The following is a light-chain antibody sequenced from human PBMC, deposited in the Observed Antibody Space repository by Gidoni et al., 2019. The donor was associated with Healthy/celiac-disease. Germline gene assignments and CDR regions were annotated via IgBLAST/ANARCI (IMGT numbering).Light chain of an antibody. J-gene: IGKJ1*01. CDR3: QQYNNWPSWT. CDR1: PSVSSN. V-gene: IGKV3-15*01. CDR2: GAS. Sequence: EIVMTQSPATLSVSPGERATLSCRASPSVSSNLAWYQQKPGQAPRLLIYGASTRATGIPARFSGSGSGTEVTLTISSLQSEDFAVYYCQQYNNWPSWTFGQGTKVEIK.